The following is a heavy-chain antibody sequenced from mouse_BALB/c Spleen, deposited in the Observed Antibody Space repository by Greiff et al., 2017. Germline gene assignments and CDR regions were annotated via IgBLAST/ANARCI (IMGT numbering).Heavy chain of an antibody. J-gene: IGHJ4*01. CDR1: GFSFTGYG. CDR3: AREGLLRAMDY. Sequence: VKVVESGPGLVAPSQSLSITCTVSGFSFTGYGVNWVRQPPGKGLEWLGLIWGDGSTDYNSALKSRLSISKDNSKSQVFLKMNSLQTDDTASYYCAREGLLRAMDYWGQGTSVTVSS. V-gene: IGHV2-6-7*01. CDR2: IWGDGST. D-gene: IGHD1-1*01.